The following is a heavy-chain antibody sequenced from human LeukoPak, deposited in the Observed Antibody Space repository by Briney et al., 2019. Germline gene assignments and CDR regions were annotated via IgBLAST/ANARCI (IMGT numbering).Heavy chain of an antibody. CDR2: VYYSGST. J-gene: IGHJ5*02. CDR1: GGSISTYY. D-gene: IGHD6-19*01. V-gene: IGHV4-59*12. CDR3: ARVQWLGWFDP. Sequence: SETLSLTCTVSGGSISTYYWSWIRQPPGKGLEWIGYVYYSGSTNYNPSLKSRVTISADTSKNQFSLKLSSVTAADTAVYYCARVQWLGWFDPWGQGTLVTVSS.